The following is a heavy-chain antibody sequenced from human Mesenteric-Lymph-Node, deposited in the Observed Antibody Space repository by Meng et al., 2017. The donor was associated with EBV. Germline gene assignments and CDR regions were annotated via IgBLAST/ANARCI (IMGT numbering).Heavy chain of an antibody. CDR2: IYHRGST. CDR3: ARVNEGQWLVRGAFDY. J-gene: IGHJ4*02. D-gene: IGHD6-19*01. CDR1: AGSISNSNS. Sequence: HEAGPALVHPSCTLFLPCSMSAGSISNSNSWSWVRQPPGKGLEGIGEIYHRGSTNYNPSLTNRVTISVEESKNEFSLSLTSVTAADTAVYFCARVNEGQWLVRGAFDYWGQGTLVTVSS. V-gene: IGHV4-4*02.